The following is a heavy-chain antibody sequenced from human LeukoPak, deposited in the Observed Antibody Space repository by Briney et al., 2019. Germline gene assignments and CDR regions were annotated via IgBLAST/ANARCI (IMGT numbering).Heavy chain of an antibody. J-gene: IGHJ4*02. D-gene: IGHD3-16*02. CDR1: GGTFSSYT. CDR2: IIPIFATA. V-gene: IGHV1-69*05. Sequence: SVKVSCKASGGTFSSYTISWVRQAPGQGLERMGGIIPIFATANYAQKFQGRVTMTRVTPTSTVYMELSSLRSEDTAVYYCARERGTFGGVIADYWGQGTLVTVSS. CDR3: ARERGTFGGVIADY.